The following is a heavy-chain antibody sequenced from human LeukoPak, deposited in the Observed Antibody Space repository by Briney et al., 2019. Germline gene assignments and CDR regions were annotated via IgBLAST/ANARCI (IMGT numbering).Heavy chain of an antibody. CDR3: AKRSSSWHSYSYYMDV. Sequence: GGSLRLSCAASGFTFSSYSMNWVRQAPGKGLEWVSSISSSSSYIYYADSVKGRFTISRDNSKNTLYLQMNSLRAEDTAVYYCAKRSSSWHSYSYYMDVWGKGTTVTVSS. CDR2: ISSSSSYI. D-gene: IGHD6-13*01. V-gene: IGHV3-21*04. CDR1: GFTFSSYS. J-gene: IGHJ6*03.